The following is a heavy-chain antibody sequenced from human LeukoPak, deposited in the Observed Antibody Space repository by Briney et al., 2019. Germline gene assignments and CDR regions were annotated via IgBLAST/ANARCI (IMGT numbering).Heavy chain of an antibody. CDR2: LRQDDSEE. CDR3: ATDRKGATWDPRFNY. CDR1: GFTFSSDS. J-gene: IGHJ4*02. D-gene: IGHD1-1*01. Sequence: GGSLRLSCAASGFTFSSDSMNWVRQAPGEGLGWMVKLRQDDSEENYVDSLKSRFTISRENAKFSLYLQMISLRAEDTAIYYYATDRKGATWDPRFNYWGQGTPGTVSS. V-gene: IGHV3-7*01.